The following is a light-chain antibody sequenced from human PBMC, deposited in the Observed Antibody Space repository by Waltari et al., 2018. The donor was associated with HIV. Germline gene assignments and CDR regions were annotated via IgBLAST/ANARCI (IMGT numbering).Light chain of an antibody. Sequence: QSVLTQPPAVSAAPGQKVAIACYGTTSNIGNNFVCWYQKLQGTAPKLLIFAHPKRPSGVSDRFSASKSGTSATLAITGLHTGDEAEYYCGTWDTSLNAGVFGGGTKVSVL. V-gene: IGLV1-51*01. CDR1: TSNIGNNF. CDR3: GTWDTSLNAGV. J-gene: IGLJ2*01. CDR2: AHP.